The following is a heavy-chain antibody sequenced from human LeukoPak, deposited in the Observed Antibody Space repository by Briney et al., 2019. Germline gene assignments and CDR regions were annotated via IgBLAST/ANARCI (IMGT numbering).Heavy chain of an antibody. CDR3: ARVPYTYSSSWYYFDY. D-gene: IGHD6-13*01. V-gene: IGHV1-69*04. CDR2: IIPIFGIA. Sequence: GSSVKVSCKASGGTFSSYAISWVRQAPGQGLEWMGRIIPIFGIANYAQKFQGRVTITADKSTSTAYMELSSLRSEDTAVYYSARVPYTYSSSWYYFDYWGQGTPVTVSS. CDR1: GGTFSSYA. J-gene: IGHJ4*02.